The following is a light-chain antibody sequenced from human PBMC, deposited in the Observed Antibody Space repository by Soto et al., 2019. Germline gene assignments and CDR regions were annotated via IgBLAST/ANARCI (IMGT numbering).Light chain of an antibody. Sequence: DIVLTQTPLSSPVTLGQPASISCRSSQSLVHSDGNTYLSWLHQRPGQPPRLLISKISDRFSGAPDRFSGSGAVTEFTLKISRVEAEDVGVYFCMQATQFPTFGQGTKVEI. CDR2: KIS. CDR1: QSLVHSDGNTY. V-gene: IGKV2-24*01. J-gene: IGKJ1*01. CDR3: MQATQFPT.